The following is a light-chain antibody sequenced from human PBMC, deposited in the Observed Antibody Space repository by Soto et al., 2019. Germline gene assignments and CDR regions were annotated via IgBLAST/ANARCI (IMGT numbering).Light chain of an antibody. V-gene: IGLV1-44*01. Sequence: QSVLTQPPSASGTPGQRVTISCSGSRSNIGSYTVNWYQQLPGTAPKLLIYNNKQRPSGVPDRFSGSKSGTSASLAISGLQSEDEADYYCAAWDDSLNGVVFGGGTKLTVL. CDR1: RSNIGSYT. CDR2: NNK. CDR3: AAWDDSLNGVV. J-gene: IGLJ2*01.